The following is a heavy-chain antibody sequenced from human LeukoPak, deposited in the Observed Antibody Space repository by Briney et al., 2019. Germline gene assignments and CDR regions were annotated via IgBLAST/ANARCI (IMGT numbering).Heavy chain of an antibody. CDR3: AREHSSSWADY. V-gene: IGHV3-11*01. D-gene: IGHD6-13*01. J-gene: IGHJ4*02. CDR1: GFTFSDYY. Sequence: PGESLRLSCAASGFTFSDYYMSWIRQAPGKGLEWVSYISSSGSTVYYAGSVKGRFTISRDNAQNSLYLQMNSLRTEDTAVYYCAREHSSSWADYWGPGALVTVSS. CDR2: ISSSGSTV.